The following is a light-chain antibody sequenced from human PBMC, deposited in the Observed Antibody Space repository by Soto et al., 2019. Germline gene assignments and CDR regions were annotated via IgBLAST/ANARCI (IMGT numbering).Light chain of an antibody. CDR2: AAS. Sequence: DIQMTQSPSSMSASVGDRVTITCRASQSISNYLNWYQQKPVKAPKLLLYAASSLQSGVPSRFSGSGSGTDFTLPISSLQPEDFATYYCQQSYSTPYTFGQGTKLEIK. J-gene: IGKJ2*01. V-gene: IGKV1-39*01. CDR3: QQSYSTPYT. CDR1: QSISNY.